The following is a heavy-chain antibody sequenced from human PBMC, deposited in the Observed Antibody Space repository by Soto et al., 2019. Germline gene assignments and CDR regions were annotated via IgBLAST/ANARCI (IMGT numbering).Heavy chain of an antibody. CDR2: ISSSGRTI. D-gene: IGHD1-20*01. Sequence: ESGGGLVQPGGSLRLSCAASGFTFSSYEMNWVRQAPGKGPEWVSYISSSGRTIYYADSVKGRFTISRDNAKNSLYLQMNSLRAEDTAVYYCARSGYNWNDGARGYFDYWGQGTLVTVSS. CDR1: GFTFSSYE. CDR3: ARSGYNWNDGARGYFDY. J-gene: IGHJ4*02. V-gene: IGHV3-48*03.